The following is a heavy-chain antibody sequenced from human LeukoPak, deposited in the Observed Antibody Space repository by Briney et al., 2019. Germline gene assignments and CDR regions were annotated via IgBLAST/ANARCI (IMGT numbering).Heavy chain of an antibody. Sequence: GGSLTLSCTSSVFTFSSYEMNCVRQAPEKALEWVSYITSSGTTIYYADSVKALLTISRDNAKNSLSLQMTTLRVEDTAVYSCAREVPVPVWGKRPLVPVSS. CDR2: ITSSGTTI. CDR1: VFTFSSYE. D-gene: IGHD4-17*01. V-gene: IGHV3-48*03. J-gene: IGHJ4*02. CDR3: AREVPVPV.